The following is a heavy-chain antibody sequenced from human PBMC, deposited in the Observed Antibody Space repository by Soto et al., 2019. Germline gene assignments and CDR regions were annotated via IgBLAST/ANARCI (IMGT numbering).Heavy chain of an antibody. D-gene: IGHD2-15*01. CDR3: ARYIGYCSGGSSYSRGWEAYYFYY. CDR1: GGTFSSYA. J-gene: IGHJ4*02. CDR2: IIAIFGTA. Sequence: QVQLVQSGAEVKKPGSSVKVSCKASGGTFSSYAISWVRQAPGQGLEWMGGIIAIFGTANYAQKFQGRVTITADESPSTGYMELSSLRSEDTAVYYCARYIGYCSGGSSYSRGWEAYYFYYWGQGHLVTVSS. V-gene: IGHV1-69*01.